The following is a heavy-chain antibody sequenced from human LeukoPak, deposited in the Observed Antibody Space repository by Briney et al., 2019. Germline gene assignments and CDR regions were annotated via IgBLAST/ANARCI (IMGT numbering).Heavy chain of an antibody. CDR3: ARVLHAPYLIDS. CDR1: DSSITSTYY. CDR2: VFRLQTVRT. Sequence: SETLSLTCTVSDSSITSTYYWAWFRQPPGKGLQWIATVFRLQTVRTFNNPSLGSRVTMSLDPSHNQFSLNLTSVTAADTALYFCARVLHAPYLIDSWGQGTPRHRLI. D-gene: IGHD2-8*01. J-gene: IGHJ4*02. V-gene: IGHV4-38-2*02.